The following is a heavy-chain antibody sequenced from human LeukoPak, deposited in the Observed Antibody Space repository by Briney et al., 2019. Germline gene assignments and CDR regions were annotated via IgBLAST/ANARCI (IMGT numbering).Heavy chain of an antibody. CDR3: ARSTGRGTSGRYYWYFDL. V-gene: IGHV1-46*01. CDR1: GYTFSRYY. Sequence: GASEKVSCKASGYTFSRYYIHWVRQAPGQGLEWMGIINPSSGNTSYAQKFQGRVTMTRDMSTTTVNMELTSLRSDDTAIYYCARSTGRGTSGRYYWYFDLWGRGTLVTVSS. J-gene: IGHJ2*01. CDR2: INPSSGNT. D-gene: IGHD1-26*01.